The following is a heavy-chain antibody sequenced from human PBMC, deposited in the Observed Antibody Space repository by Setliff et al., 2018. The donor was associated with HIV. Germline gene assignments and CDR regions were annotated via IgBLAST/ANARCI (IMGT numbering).Heavy chain of an antibody. CDR2: IYYSGST. Sequence: SETLSLTCTVSGGSISSYYWSWIRQPPGKGLEWIGYIYYSGSTNYNTSLKSRVTISVDTSKNQLSLKLNSVTAADTAVYYCARSGGPTFDPWGQGTLVTVSS. CDR1: GGSISSYY. V-gene: IGHV4-59*01. CDR3: ARSGGPTFDP. J-gene: IGHJ5*02. D-gene: IGHD3-16*01.